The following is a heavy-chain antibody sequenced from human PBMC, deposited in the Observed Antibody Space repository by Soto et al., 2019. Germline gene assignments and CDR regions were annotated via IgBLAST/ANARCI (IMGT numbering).Heavy chain of an antibody. D-gene: IGHD3-10*01. Sequence: SETLSLTCTVSGGSISSGGYYWSWIRQHPGKGLEWIGYIYYSGSTYYNPSLKSRVTISVDTSKNQFSLKLSSVTAAETAVYYCARGIGMVRGDYYMDVWGKGTTVTVSS. CDR1: GGSISSGGYY. J-gene: IGHJ6*03. CDR3: ARGIGMVRGDYYMDV. CDR2: IYYSGST. V-gene: IGHV4-31*03.